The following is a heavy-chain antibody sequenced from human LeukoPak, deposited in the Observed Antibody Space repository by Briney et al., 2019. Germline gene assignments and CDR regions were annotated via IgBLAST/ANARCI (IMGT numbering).Heavy chain of an antibody. V-gene: IGHV4-38-2*02. CDR1: GYSISSGYY. D-gene: IGHD6-6*01. CDR2: IYHNGNT. J-gene: IGHJ3*02. CDR3: AREYSSSSRAFDI. Sequence: SETLSLTCAVSGYSISSGYYWGWIRQPPGKGLEWIGSIYHNGNTYYNPSLKSRVTISVDTSKNQFSLKLSSVTAADTAESYCAREYSSSSRAFDIWGQGTMVTVSS.